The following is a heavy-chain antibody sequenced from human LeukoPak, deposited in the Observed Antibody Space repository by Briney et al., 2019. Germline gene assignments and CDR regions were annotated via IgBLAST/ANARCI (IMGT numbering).Heavy chain of an antibody. CDR3: ARGPRGRDGYSYDAFDI. V-gene: IGHV5-51*01. D-gene: IGHD5-24*01. Sequence: GESLKISCKGSGYSFTSYWIGWVRQMPGKGLEWMGIIYPGDSDTRYSPSFQGQVTISADKSISAAYLQWSSLKASDTAMYYCARGPRGRDGYSYDAFDIWGQGTMVTVSS. CDR2: IYPGDSDT. CDR1: GYSFTSYW. J-gene: IGHJ3*02.